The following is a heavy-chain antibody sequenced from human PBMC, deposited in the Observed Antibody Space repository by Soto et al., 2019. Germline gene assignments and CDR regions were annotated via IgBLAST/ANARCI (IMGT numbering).Heavy chain of an antibody. CDR2: IYYSGST. V-gene: IGHV4-59*12. D-gene: IGHD2-2*01. Sequence: TSETLSLTCTVSGGSISSYYWSWIRQPPGKGLEWIAYIYYSGSTNYNPSLKSRVTISLDTSKSQVSLKLSSVTAADTAVYYCARGYCSSPDCYLDYWGQGTLVTVSS. CDR1: GGSISSYY. CDR3: ARGYCSSPDCYLDY. J-gene: IGHJ4*02.